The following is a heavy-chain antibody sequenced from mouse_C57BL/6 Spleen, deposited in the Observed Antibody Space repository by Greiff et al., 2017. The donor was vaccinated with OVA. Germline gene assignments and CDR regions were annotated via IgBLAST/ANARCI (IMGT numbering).Heavy chain of an antibody. Sequence: QVQLQQPGAELVKPGASVKMSCKASGYTFTSYWITWVKQRPGQGLEWIGDIYPGSGSTYYNEKFKSKATLTVDTSSSTAYMQLISLTSEDSAVYYCARSKDYEDYVDYWGQGTTLTVSS. CDR3: ARSKDYEDYVDY. CDR1: GYTFTSYW. J-gene: IGHJ2*01. CDR2: IYPGSGST. V-gene: IGHV1-55*01. D-gene: IGHD2-4*01.